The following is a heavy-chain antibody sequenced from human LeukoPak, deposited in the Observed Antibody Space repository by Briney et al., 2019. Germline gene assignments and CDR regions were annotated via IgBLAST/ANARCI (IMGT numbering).Heavy chain of an antibody. Sequence: GGSLRLSCAASGYTFSSYAMSWVRQAPGKGLEWVSYIDSSSSTVLYADSVKGRFTISRDNAKNSLYLQMNSLRAEDTAVYYCARDYCSGVSCYYFDYWGQGTLVTVSS. CDR3: ARDYCSGVSCYYFDY. CDR2: IDSSSSTV. J-gene: IGHJ4*02. CDR1: GYTFSSYA. V-gene: IGHV3-48*04. D-gene: IGHD2-15*01.